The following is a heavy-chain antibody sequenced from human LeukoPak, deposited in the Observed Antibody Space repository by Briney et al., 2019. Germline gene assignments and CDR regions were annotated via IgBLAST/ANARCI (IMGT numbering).Heavy chain of an antibody. D-gene: IGHD3-9*01. CDR1: GDSISRSGYY. CDR3: ARSPHYFELTGSSFDL. J-gene: IGHJ2*01. Sequence: PSETLSLTCTVSGDSISRSGYYWAWIRQPPGKGLEWIGNIYYTGSTYYNSSLKSRVIISVDTSKNQFSLKLRSVTAPDTAVYYCARSPHYFELTGSSFDLWGRGTVVTVSS. V-gene: IGHV4-39*01. CDR2: IYYTGST.